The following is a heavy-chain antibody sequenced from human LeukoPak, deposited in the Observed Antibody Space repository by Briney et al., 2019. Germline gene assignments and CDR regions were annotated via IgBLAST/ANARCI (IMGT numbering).Heavy chain of an antibody. J-gene: IGHJ4*02. Sequence: QVQLQESAPVLVKPSQTLSLTCTVSGGSISSSSYYWCWIRQPPGQGLEWIGSIYYSGSTYYNPSLKSRVTISVDTSKNQFSLKLSSVTAADTAVYYCARTRQLRYFDSWGQGALVTVSS. D-gene: IGHD3-9*01. CDR2: IYYSGST. V-gene: IGHV4-39*01. CDR1: GGSISSSSYY. CDR3: ARTRQLRYFDS.